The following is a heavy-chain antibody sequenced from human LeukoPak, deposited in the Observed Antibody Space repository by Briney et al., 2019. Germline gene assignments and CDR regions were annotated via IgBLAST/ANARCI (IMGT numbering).Heavy chain of an antibody. Sequence: GESLKISCKASGYSFTNYWISWVRQMPGKGVEWMVNIDYNDSYTNYSPSFQGHVTISTDKSISTAYLQWSSLKASDTAMYYCARHQSGVYDLYYFDYWGQGPLVTVSS. CDR3: ARHQSGVYDLYYFDY. J-gene: IGHJ4*02. CDR2: IDYNDSYT. CDR1: GYSFTNYW. D-gene: IGHD5/OR15-5a*01. V-gene: IGHV5-10-1*01.